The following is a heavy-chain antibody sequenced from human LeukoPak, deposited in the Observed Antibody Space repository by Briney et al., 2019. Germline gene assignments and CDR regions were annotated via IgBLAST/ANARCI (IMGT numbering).Heavy chain of an antibody. D-gene: IGHD4-17*01. CDR3: ARRSSTVTLDY. J-gene: IGHJ4*02. Sequence: GGSLRLSCAASGFSVSSNYMSWVRQAPGKGLEWVSVIYSGGSTYYADSVKGRFTISRDNSKNTLYLQMNSLRAEDTAVYYCARRSSTVTLDYWGQGTLVTVSS. CDR1: GFSVSSNY. CDR2: IYSGGST. V-gene: IGHV3-66*01.